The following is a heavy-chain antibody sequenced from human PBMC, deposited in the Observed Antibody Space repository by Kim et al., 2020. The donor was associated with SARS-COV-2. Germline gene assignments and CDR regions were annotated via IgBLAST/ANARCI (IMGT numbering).Heavy chain of an antibody. V-gene: IGHV3-11*03. CDR1: GFIFSDYY. CDR2: ISTSGTYT. J-gene: IGHJ4*02. Sequence: GGSLRLSCEGSGFIFSDYYITWIRQAPGKGLEWVSYISTSGTYTNHADSVKGRFTISRDNVKNSVFLQMDSLRADDTAVYYCARLVAGSNYFDFWGQGSLVTVSS. CDR3: ARLVAGSNYFDF. D-gene: IGHD2-8*02.